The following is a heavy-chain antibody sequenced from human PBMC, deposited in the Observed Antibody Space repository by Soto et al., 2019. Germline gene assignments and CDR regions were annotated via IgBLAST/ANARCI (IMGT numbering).Heavy chain of an antibody. V-gene: IGHV1-69*04. J-gene: IGHJ6*03. CDR3: ARDRAEGYCSGGSCYSPPYSGYYYYMDV. Sequence: ASVKVSCKASGGTFSSYTISWVRQAPGQGLEWMGRIIPILGIANYAQKFQGRVTITADKSTSTAYMELSSLRSEDTAVYYCARDRAEGYCSGGSCYSPPYSGYYYYMDVWGKGTTVTVSS. CDR1: GGTFSSYT. D-gene: IGHD2-15*01. CDR2: IIPILGIA.